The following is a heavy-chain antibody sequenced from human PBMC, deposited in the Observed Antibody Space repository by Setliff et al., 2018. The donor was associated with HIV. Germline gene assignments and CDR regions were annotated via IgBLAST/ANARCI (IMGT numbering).Heavy chain of an antibody. CDR3: ARDAPTVYANGWFDP. CDR2: IYTSGST. CDR1: GGSISSGSYY. V-gene: IGHV4-61*09. J-gene: IGHJ5*02. Sequence: SETLSLTCTVSGGSISSGSYYWSWIRQPAGKGLEWIGHIYTSGSTNYNPSLKSRVTMSVDTSKNQFSLKLSSVTAADTAVYYCARDAPTVYANGWFDPWGQGTLVTVSS. D-gene: IGHD2-8*01.